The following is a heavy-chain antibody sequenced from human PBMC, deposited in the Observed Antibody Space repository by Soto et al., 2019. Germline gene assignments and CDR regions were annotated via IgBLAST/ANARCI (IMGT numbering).Heavy chain of an antibody. D-gene: IGHD2-2*03. CDR1: GFTFTNYA. Sequence: EVQLLESGGGLVQPGGSLRLCCEASGFTFTNYAMSWVRQAPGKGLEWVSTISDSGSTYYADSVKGRSTISRDNSKNTLYLQMNSLRAEDTAVYYCANVWGENGYCIRTSCLYYFDYWGQGTLVTVSS. CDR2: ISDSGST. CDR3: ANVWGENGYCIRTSCLYYFDY. J-gene: IGHJ4*02. V-gene: IGHV3-23*01.